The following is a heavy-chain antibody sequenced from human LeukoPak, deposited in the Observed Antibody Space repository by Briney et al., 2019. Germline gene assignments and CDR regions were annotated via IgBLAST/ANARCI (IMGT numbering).Heavy chain of an antibody. CDR1: GSTFSSYA. D-gene: IGHD4-17*01. J-gene: IGHJ4*02. CDR2: IRGSGDST. V-gene: IGHV3-23*01. Sequence: PGGSLRLSCAASGSTFSSYAMSWVRQAPGKGLEWVSAIRGSGDSTYYADSVKGRFTISRDNSKNTLYLQINGLRAEDTAVYYCAKDSHGDPTLLTDYWGQGTLVTVSS. CDR3: AKDSHGDPTLLTDY.